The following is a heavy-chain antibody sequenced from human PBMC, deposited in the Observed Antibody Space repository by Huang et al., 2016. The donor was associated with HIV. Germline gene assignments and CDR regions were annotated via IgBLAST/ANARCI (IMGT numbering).Heavy chain of an antibody. CDR1: GFTFSNYW. CDR3: ASQPGP. Sequence: EVQLVESGGGLVQPGGSLRLSCAASGFTFSNYWMSWVRQARGKGRGWVANIKQDGSETYYVDSGKGRFTISRDNAKNSLYLQMNSLRAEDTAVYYCASQPGPWGQGTLVTVSS. V-gene: IGHV3-7*01. J-gene: IGHJ5*02. CDR2: IKQDGSET.